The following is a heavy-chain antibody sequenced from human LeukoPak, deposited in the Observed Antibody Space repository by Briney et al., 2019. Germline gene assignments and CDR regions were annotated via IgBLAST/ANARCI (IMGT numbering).Heavy chain of an antibody. J-gene: IGHJ4*02. D-gene: IGHD2-2*01. V-gene: IGHV3-30*04. Sequence: GWSLRLSCAASGFTFSSYAMHWVRQAPGKGLEWVAVISYDGSNKYYADSVKGRFIISRDNSKNTLYLQMNSLRAEDTAVYFCASAEGFVVVPVALDYWGQGTLVTVSS. CDR3: ASAEGFVVVPVALDY. CDR1: GFTFSSYA. CDR2: ISYDGSNK.